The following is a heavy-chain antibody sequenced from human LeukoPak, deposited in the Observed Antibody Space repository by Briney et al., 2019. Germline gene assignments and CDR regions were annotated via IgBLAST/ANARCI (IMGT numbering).Heavy chain of an antibody. CDR1: GFTFTRYW. CDR3: ARDGDYIMPPFDY. D-gene: IGHD4-17*01. Sequence: GGSLRLSCAASGFTFTRYWMSWVRQAPGKGLEWVANIKQDGSETHYVDSVKGRFTISRDNARNSVYLQMNSLSDNDTAVYYCARDGDYIMPPFDYWGQGILVTVSS. CDR2: IKQDGSET. V-gene: IGHV3-7*01. J-gene: IGHJ4*02.